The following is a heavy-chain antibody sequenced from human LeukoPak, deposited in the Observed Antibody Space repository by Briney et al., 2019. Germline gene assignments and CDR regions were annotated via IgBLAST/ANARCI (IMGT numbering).Heavy chain of an antibody. V-gene: IGHV3-23*01. J-gene: IGHJ4*02. CDR2: ISGSGGST. D-gene: IGHD6-19*01. CDR3: AKGGPSSGWYHFDY. Sequence: GGSLRLSCATSGFTFSSYAMSWVRQAPGKGLEXXXXISGSGGSTYYADSVKGRSTISRDNSKNTLYLQMNSLRGEDTAVYYCAKGGPSSGWYHFDYWGQGTLVTVSS. CDR1: GFTFSSYA.